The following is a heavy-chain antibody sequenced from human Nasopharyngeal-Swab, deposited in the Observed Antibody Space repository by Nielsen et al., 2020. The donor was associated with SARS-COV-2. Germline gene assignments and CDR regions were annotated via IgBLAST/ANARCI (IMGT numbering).Heavy chain of an antibody. V-gene: IGHV3-21*04. CDR3: ADPPFSEY. CDR1: GFTFSTHS. J-gene: IGHJ4*02. Sequence: GGSLRLSCAASGFTFSTHSMNWVRQAPGKGLEWVSSIDRSGPYAYYADSVKGRFTISRDNSKSTLYLQMNSLRADDTALYYCADPPFSEYWGQGTLVTVSS. CDR2: IDRSGPYA.